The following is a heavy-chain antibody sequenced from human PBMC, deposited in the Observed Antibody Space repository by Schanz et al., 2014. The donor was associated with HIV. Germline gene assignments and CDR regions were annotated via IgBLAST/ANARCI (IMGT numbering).Heavy chain of an antibody. Sequence: QVQLLQSGTEVKTPGASVKVSCKTSGYGFTNYGVTWMRQAPGQGLEWMGWINPANGVTKYAQKFRDRVTLTRDTSISTLYMELTSLRSDDTAVYYCVRHVNFLKTDFWGQGTLVTVSS. J-gene: IGHJ4*02. V-gene: IGHV1-2*02. D-gene: IGHD3-3*01. CDR2: INPANGVT. CDR1: GYGFTNYG. CDR3: VRHVNFLKTDF.